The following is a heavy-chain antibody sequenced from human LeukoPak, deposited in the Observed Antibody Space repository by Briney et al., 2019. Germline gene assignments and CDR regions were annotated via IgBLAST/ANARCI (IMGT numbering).Heavy chain of an antibody. D-gene: IGHD3-10*01. CDR2: ISYDGSNK. CDR3: AKDLLTYYYGSGIYTGPFQH. Sequence: GGSLRLSCAASGFTFSSYGMHWVRQAPGKGLEWVAVISYDGSNKYYADSVKGRFTISRDNSKNTLYLQMNSLRAEDTALYYCAKDLLTYYYGSGIYTGPFQHWGQGTLVTVSS. V-gene: IGHV3-30*18. CDR1: GFTFSSYG. J-gene: IGHJ1*01.